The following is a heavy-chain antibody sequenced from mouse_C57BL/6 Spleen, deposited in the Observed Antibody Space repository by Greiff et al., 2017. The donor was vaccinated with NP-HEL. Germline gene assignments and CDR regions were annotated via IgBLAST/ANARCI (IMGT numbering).Heavy chain of an antibody. CDR3: ARRSSYGSTHAMDY. Sequence: VQLQQSGPELVKPGASVKISCKASGYSFTDYNMHWVKQSNGQSLEWIGVIHPNYGTTRYNQKFKGNATLTVDQSSSTASMQLNSMTSEDSAVYYCARRSSYGSTHAMDYWGQGTSVTVSS. CDR1: GYSFTDYN. D-gene: IGHD1-1*01. V-gene: IGHV1-39*01. J-gene: IGHJ4*01. CDR2: IHPNYGTT.